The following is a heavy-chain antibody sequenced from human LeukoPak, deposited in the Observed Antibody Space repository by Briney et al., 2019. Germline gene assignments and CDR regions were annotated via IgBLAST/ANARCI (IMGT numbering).Heavy chain of an antibody. Sequence: SETLSLTCADYGGSFSGYYWSWIRQPPGKGLEWIGEINHSGSTNYNPSLKSRVTISVDTSKNQFSLKLSSVTAADTAVYYCARGRGSSGRRYYYYMDVWGKGTTVTVSS. CDR1: GGSFSGYY. CDR2: INHSGST. D-gene: IGHD3-10*01. J-gene: IGHJ6*03. V-gene: IGHV4-34*01. CDR3: ARGRGSSGRRYYYYMDV.